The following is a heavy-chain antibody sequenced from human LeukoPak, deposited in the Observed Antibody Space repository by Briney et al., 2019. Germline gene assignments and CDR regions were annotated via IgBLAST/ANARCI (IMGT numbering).Heavy chain of an antibody. J-gene: IGHJ4*02. CDR1: GFTFSSYE. Sequence: GGSLRLSCAASGFTFSSYEMNWVRQAPGKGLEWVSYISSSGRTMYYADSVKGRFTISRDNAKNSLYLQMNSLRAEDTALYYCARDSKIRRDGYNGYFDYWGQGTLVTVSS. CDR3: ARDSKIRRDGYNGYFDY. CDR2: ISSSGRTM. V-gene: IGHV3-48*03. D-gene: IGHD5-24*01.